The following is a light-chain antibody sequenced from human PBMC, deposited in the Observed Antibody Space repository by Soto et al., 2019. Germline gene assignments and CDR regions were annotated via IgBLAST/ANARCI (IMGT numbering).Light chain of an antibody. J-gene: IGKJ1*01. CDR1: QYINTR. CDR2: QTS. CDR3: HQRQSWPRT. V-gene: IGKV3-11*01. Sequence: EIVLTQSPATLSSFPGDRVTISCRASQYINTRLAWYQHRPGQAPRLLIYQTSIRAAGIPARFSASGSGTDFTLTISDVQPEDFAPYYCHQRQSWPRTFGQGTKVDI.